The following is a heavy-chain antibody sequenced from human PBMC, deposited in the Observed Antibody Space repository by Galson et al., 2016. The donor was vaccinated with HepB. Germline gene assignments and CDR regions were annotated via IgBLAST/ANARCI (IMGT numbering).Heavy chain of an antibody. CDR1: GFTFSSYA. V-gene: IGHV3-23*01. Sequence: SLRLSCAASGFTFSSYAMSRVRQAPGKGLEWVSAISGSGGNTKYADSVKGRFTISRDKSKNTLFLQMNSLRAEDSAVYYCAKDSIIQLPIQSYYYYYGMDVWGHGTTVTVSS. J-gene: IGHJ6*02. CDR2: ISGSGGNT. CDR3: AKDSIIQLPIQSYYYYYGMDV. D-gene: IGHD2-2*01.